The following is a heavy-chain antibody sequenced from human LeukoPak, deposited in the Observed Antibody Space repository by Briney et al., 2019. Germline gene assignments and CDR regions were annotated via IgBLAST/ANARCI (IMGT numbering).Heavy chain of an antibody. D-gene: IGHD6-19*01. CDR2: MSSSDDGR. V-gene: IGHV3-23*01. Sequence: GGSLRLSCAASGFTFSSYGMHWVRQAPGKGLEWVSAMSSSDDGRYYADSVKGRFTISRDNSKNTLHLQMNSLRAEDTAVYFCARRSGVAVAGAFDYWGQGTLVTVSS. J-gene: IGHJ4*02. CDR3: ARRSGVAVAGAFDY. CDR1: GFTFSSYG.